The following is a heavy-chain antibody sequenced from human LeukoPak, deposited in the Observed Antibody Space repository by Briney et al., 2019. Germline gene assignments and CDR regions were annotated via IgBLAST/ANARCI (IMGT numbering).Heavy chain of an antibody. CDR1: GGSLSGYY. CDR2: INHSGST. CDR3: ARRGQAGYLY. D-gene: IGHD3-16*02. J-gene: IGHJ4*02. Sequence: KTSETLSLTCAVYGGSLSGYYWSWIRQPPGKGLEWIGEINHSGSTNYNPSLKSRVTISVDTSKNQFSLNLSFVTAADTAVYFCARRGQAGYLYWGQGTLVTVSS. V-gene: IGHV4-34*01.